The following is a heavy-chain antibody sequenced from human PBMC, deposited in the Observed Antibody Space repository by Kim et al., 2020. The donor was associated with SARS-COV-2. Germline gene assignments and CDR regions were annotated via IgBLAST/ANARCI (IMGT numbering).Heavy chain of an antibody. CDR1: GFTFSSYG. CDR3: ARDQAGTSRTFDY. J-gene: IGHJ4*02. CDR2: ISYDGSNK. V-gene: IGHV3-33*05. D-gene: IGHD1-7*01. Sequence: GGSLRLSCAASGFTFSSYGMHWVRQAPGKGLEWVAVISYDGSNKYYADSVKGRFTISRDNSKNTLYLQMNSLRAEDTAVYYCARDQAGTSRTFDYWGQGTLVTVSS.